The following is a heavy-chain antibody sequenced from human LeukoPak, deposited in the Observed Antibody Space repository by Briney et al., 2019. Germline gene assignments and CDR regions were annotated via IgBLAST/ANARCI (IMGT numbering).Heavy chain of an antibody. Sequence: SETLSLTCTVSGGSISSSSYCWGWIRQPPGKGLEWIGSIYYSGSTYYNPSLKSRVTISVDTSKNQFSLKLSSVTAADTAVYYCASPGYSYDYDYGDRLYPGSYYYMDVWGKGTTVTVSS. CDR3: ASPGYSYDYDYGDRLYPGSYYYMDV. CDR2: IYYSGST. CDR1: GGSISSSSYC. J-gene: IGHJ6*03. D-gene: IGHD5-18*01. V-gene: IGHV4-39*01.